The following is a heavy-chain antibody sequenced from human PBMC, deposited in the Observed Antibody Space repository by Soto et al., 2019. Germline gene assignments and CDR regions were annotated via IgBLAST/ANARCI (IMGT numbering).Heavy chain of an antibody. CDR2: MLYSGLT. V-gene: IGHV4-39*01. Sequence: PSETLSLTCSVSGYSVSSSDYYWAWIRQPPGEGLEWIGSMLYSGLTYYNPSLKSRVTPSVDTSKNQFSVRLNSVTASDTAVYYCAPLSVSLSGPYGIHVWGQGTTVTVS. CDR1: GYSVSSSDYY. J-gene: IGHJ6*02. CDR3: APLSVSLSGPYGIHV. D-gene: IGHD2-15*01.